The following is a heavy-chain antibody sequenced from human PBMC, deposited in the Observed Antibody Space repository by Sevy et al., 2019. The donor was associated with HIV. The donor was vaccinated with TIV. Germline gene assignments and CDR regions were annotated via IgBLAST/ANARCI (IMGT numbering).Heavy chain of an antibody. V-gene: IGHV3-21*01. Sequence: GGSLRLSCAASGFTFNIYSMNWVRQAPGKGLEWVSSISGSSSYILYADSVKGRFTISRDNAKNSLYLQMNSLRAEDTAVYYCARRRPDPRSDSFDYWGQGTLVTVSS. CDR2: ISGSSSYI. CDR3: ARRRPDPRSDSFDY. J-gene: IGHJ4*02. D-gene: IGHD4-17*01. CDR1: GFTFNIYS.